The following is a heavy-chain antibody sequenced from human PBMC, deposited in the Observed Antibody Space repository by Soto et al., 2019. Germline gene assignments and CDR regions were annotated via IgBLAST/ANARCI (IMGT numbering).Heavy chain of an antibody. V-gene: IGHV4-39*01. CDR1: RATVTSNDFY. CDR2: YFYGGSS. J-gene: IGHJ4*02. Sequence: QLQLHESGPGLVRPSETLSLTCTVSRATVTSNDFYWGWIRQPPGKGLERIGNYFYGGSSYYNPSLKTRLTLSADTSTNQFSLRMSPVTVADTTVYYCASYIGSGTSLFFQADYWGQGILVTVSS. D-gene: IGHD3-10*01. CDR3: ASYIGSGTSLFFQADY.